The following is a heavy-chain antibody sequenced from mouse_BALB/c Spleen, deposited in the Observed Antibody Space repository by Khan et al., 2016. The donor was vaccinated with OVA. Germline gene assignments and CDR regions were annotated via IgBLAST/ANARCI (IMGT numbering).Heavy chain of an antibody. CDR3: TRAGYAAFAY. CDR2: IFSGNSDT. V-gene: IGHV1-5*01. D-gene: IGHD1-2*01. Sequence: VQLQQSGTVLARPGSSVKMSCKASGYTFTSYWMHWVKQRPGQGLEWIGGIFSGNSDTSYNQKFKDKAKLTADTSAITAYMELSSLTNEDSAVYCSTRAGYAAFAYWGQGTLVTVSA. J-gene: IGHJ3*01. CDR1: GYTFTSYW.